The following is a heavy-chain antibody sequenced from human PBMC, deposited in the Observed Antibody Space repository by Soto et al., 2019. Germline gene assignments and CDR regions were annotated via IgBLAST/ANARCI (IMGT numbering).Heavy chain of an antibody. D-gene: IGHD3-10*01. CDR3: ARAGPSGSYSFYYYYRMDV. CDR2: IYYSGST. J-gene: IGHJ6*02. Sequence: SETLSLTCTVSGGSVSSGSYYWSWIRQPPXKGLEWIGYIYYSGSTNYNPSLKSRVTISVDTSKNQFSLKLSSVTAADTAVYYCARAGPSGSYSFYYYYRMDVWGQGTTVTVSS. V-gene: IGHV4-61*01. CDR1: GGSVSSGSYY.